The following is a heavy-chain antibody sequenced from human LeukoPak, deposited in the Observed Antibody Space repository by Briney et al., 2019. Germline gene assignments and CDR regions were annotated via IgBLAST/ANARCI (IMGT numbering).Heavy chain of an antibody. V-gene: IGHV7-4-1*02. CDR1: GYTFTNYA. CDR3: ARAFQSLGGLSLPDY. D-gene: IGHD3-16*02. Sequence: ASVKVSCKASGYTFTNYAMNWVRQAPGQGLELMGWIHPSTGNPTYAQGFTGRFVFSLDTSVSTTYLRISSLKAEDTAVYFCARAFQSLGGLSLPDYWGQGTLVTVSS. J-gene: IGHJ4*02. CDR2: IHPSTGNP.